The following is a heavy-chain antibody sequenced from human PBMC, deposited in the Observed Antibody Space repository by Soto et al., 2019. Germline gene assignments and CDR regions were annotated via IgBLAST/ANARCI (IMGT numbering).Heavy chain of an antibody. V-gene: IGHV3-9*01. CDR3: AKGRRFLEWLLGAWFDP. J-gene: IGHJ5*02. D-gene: IGHD3-3*01. CDR2: VSWNSGRI. Sequence: EVQLVESGGGLVQPGRSLRLSCAASGFTFGDYAMHWVRQAPGKGLEWVSGVSWNSGRIDYADSVKGRFTISRDKAKNSLYLQMNHVGSEDTAFYNCAKGRRFLEWLLGAWFDPWGQGTLVTASS. CDR1: GFTFGDYA.